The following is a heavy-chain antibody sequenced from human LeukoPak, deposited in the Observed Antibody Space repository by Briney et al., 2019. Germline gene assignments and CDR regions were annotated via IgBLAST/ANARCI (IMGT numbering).Heavy chain of an antibody. Sequence: ETLSLTCAVYGGSFSGYYWSWIRQPPGKGLEWIGEINHSGSTNYNPSLTSRVTISVDTSKNQFSLKLSSVTAADTAVYYCAASGSGSSDYWGQGTLVTVSS. CDR2: INHSGST. CDR3: AASGSGSSDY. D-gene: IGHD3-10*01. CDR1: GGSFSGYY. J-gene: IGHJ4*02. V-gene: IGHV4-34*01.